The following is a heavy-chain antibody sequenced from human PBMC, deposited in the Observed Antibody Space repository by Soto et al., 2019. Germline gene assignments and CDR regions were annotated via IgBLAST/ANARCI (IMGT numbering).Heavy chain of an antibody. CDR1: GFTFSSYS. J-gene: IGHJ4*02. Sequence: EVQLVESGGGLVKPGGSLRLSCAASGFTFSSYSMNWVRQAPGKGLEWVSSISSSSSYIYYADSVKGRFTISRDNAKKSLYRQMNSLRAEDRAVYYCARDQGTGAIDYWGQGTRVTVS. CDR2: ISSSSSYI. D-gene: IGHD3-10*01. V-gene: IGHV3-21*01. CDR3: ARDQGTGAIDY.